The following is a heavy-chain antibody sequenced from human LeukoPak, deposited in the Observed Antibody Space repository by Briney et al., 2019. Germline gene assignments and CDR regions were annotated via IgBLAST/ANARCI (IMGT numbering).Heavy chain of an antibody. CDR3: ARDYILPLETDNGDGFAI. V-gene: IGHV1-18*04. CDR2: VSPSHTTR. Sequence: ASVKVSCKASGYTFTGYYMHWVRQAPGQGLEWMGWVSPSHTTRVYAQEFQGRVTMTADTNTNTVSMELRSLRFDDTAVYFCARDYILPLETDNGDGFAIWGQGTVVTVSS. CDR1: GYTFTGYY. J-gene: IGHJ3*02. D-gene: IGHD3-3*02.